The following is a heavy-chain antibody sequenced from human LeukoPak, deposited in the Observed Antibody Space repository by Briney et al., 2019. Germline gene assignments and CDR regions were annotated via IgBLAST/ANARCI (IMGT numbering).Heavy chain of an antibody. CDR3: ARVVSLRYFDWLTHNWFDP. J-gene: IGHJ5*02. CDR2: IKQDGSEK. Sequence: GGSLRLSCAASGFTFSSYWMSWVRQAPGKGLEWVANIKQDGSEKYYVDSVEGRFTISRDNAKNSLYLQMNSLRAEDTAVYYCARVVSLRYFDWLTHNWFDPWGQGTLVTVSS. CDR1: GFTFSSYW. D-gene: IGHD3-9*01. V-gene: IGHV3-7*01.